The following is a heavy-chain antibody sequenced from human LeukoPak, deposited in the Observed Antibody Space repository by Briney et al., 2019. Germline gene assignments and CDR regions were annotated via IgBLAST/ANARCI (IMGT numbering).Heavy chain of an antibody. J-gene: IGHJ4*02. CDR1: GFALSSYW. V-gene: IGHV3-7*01. CDR3: ARSRHLFTTVTTYDI. Sequence: GGSLRLSCAASGFALSSYWMSWGGQAPGKGLEWVANIKQDGSETYYVDSVKGRFTISTDNATESPYHKMTSLRAENPPVYNCARSRHLFTTVTTYDIWGKGTLVTVSS. CDR2: IKQDGSET. D-gene: IGHD4-17*01.